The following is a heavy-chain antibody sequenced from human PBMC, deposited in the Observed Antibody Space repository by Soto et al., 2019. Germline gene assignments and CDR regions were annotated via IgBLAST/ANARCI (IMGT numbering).Heavy chain of an antibody. CDR1: GFTFSSYG. V-gene: IGHV3-30*18. J-gene: IGHJ6*02. D-gene: IGHD3-10*01. CDR3: AKDRKRHHYYGSGSYYGRYYGMDV. Sequence: PGGSLRLSCAASGFTFSSYGMHWVRQAPGKGLEWVAVISYDGSNKYYADSVKGRFTISRDNSKNTLYLQMNSLRAEDTAVYYCAKDRKRHHYYGSGSYYGRYYGMDVWGQGTTVTV. CDR2: ISYDGSNK.